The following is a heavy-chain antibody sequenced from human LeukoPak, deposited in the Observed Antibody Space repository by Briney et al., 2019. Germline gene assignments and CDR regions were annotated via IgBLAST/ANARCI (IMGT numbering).Heavy chain of an antibody. J-gene: IGHJ4*02. CDR2: IYYSGTT. Sequence: SETLSLTCTVAGGSISTGDYYWSWIRQPPGKGLEWIGYIYYSGTTYYNPSLKGRISFSMQTSKNQFSLNLRSVAAADTAVYYCARDPVYGSGTFWGQGTLVTVSS. CDR1: GGSISTGDYY. V-gene: IGHV4-30-4*01. CDR3: ARDPVYGSGTF. D-gene: IGHD3-10*01.